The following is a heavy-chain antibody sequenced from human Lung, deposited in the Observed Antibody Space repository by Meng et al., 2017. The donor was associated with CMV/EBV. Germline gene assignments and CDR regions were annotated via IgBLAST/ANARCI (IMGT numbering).Heavy chain of an antibody. CDR2: IHPHRGDT. J-gene: IGHJ4*02. Sequence: ASXXVSCKASGYTFTAHYFHWVRQAPGQGLEWMGWIHPHRGDTNYAQQFQGRVTLTRDTSINTGYMELTSLTSDDTAVYYCARDNNWGPDYWGQGTVVTVSS. CDR3: ARDNNWGPDY. V-gene: IGHV1-2*02. D-gene: IGHD7-27*01. CDR1: GYTFTAHY.